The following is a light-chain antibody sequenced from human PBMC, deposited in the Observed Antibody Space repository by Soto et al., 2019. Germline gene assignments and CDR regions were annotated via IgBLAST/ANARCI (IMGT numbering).Light chain of an antibody. CDR1: SSNIGTNY. CDR2: NND. Sequence: QSVLTQPPSVSGTPGQRVIISCSGGSSNIGTNYLYWYQQFPGTAPKLLIYNNDQRPSGVPDRFSGSNSGTSASLAITVLRSEDEAYYHCAAWDESLRGAVFGGGTQLTVL. CDR3: AAWDESLRGAV. V-gene: IGLV1-47*02. J-gene: IGLJ3*02.